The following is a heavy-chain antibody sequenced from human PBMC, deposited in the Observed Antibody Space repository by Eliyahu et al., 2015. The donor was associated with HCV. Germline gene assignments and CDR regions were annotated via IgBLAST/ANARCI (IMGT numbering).Heavy chain of an antibody. V-gene: IGHV3-7*01. CDR3: ARDVIPAGVHYIGMDV. Sequence: EVQLVESGGGLVHPGGSLRLSCAASGFTXSXYWMSWVRQAPGKGLGWVATIRPDGSDKYYVDSVRGRFTISRDNARNSLYLQMNSLRGEDTAVYYCARDVIPAGVHYIGMDVWGQGTTVTVSS. D-gene: IGHD2/OR15-2a*01. CDR1: GFTXSXYW. CDR2: IRPDGSDK. J-gene: IGHJ6*02.